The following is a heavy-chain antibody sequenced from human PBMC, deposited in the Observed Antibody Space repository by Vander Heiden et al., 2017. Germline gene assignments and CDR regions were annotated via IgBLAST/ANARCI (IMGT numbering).Heavy chain of an antibody. CDR3: ARDREVDATLDH. CDR2: ISYDGSNK. J-gene: IGHJ4*02. D-gene: IGHD2-15*01. Sequence: VQLSESGGGVVQPARSLRLSCAASGFTFSSYAMHWPRHAPVKGLEWVAVISYDGSNKYDADSVKGRFTISRDNSKKTRYLKVKRVKAEATAVYYFARDREVDATLDHGGQGTMVTVYS. CDR1: GFTFSSYA. V-gene: IGHV3-30-3*01.